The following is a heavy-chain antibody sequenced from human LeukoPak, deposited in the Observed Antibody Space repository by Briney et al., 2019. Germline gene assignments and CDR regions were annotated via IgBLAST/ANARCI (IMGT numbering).Heavy chain of an antibody. CDR2: ISNDGMRK. V-gene: IGHV3-30*04. Sequence: GGSLRLSCAASGFTFSRSAMHWVRQPPGKGLEWMAVISNDGMRKFHADSVKGRFTISRDNSENTLYLQMDSLTTEDTALYYCARRRDGYNPELDYWGQGTLVTVSS. CDR1: GFTFSRSA. D-gene: IGHD5-24*01. J-gene: IGHJ4*02. CDR3: ARRRDGYNPELDY.